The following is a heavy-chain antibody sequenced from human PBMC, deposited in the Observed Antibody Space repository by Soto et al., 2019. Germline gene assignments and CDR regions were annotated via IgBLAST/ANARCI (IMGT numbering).Heavy chain of an antibody. CDR3: ARSVDTAMVKDY. D-gene: IGHD5-18*01. J-gene: IGHJ4*02. CDR2: MNPNSGNT. V-gene: IGHV1-8*01. CDR1: GYTFTSYD. Sequence: GASVKVSCKASGYTFTSYDINWVRQATGQGLEWMGWMNPNSGNTGYAQKFQGRVTMTRNTSISTAYMELSSLRSEDTAVYYCARSVDTAMVKDYWGRGTLVTVSS.